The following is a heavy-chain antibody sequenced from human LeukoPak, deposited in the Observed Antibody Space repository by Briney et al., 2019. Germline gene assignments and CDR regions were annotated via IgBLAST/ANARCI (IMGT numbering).Heavy chain of an antibody. CDR1: GFTFSSYA. D-gene: IGHD2-15*01. CDR2: ISYDGSNK. J-gene: IGHJ2*01. CDR3: AREWWSYWYFDL. Sequence: GGSLRLSCAASGFTFSSYAMHWVRQAPGKGLEWVAVISYDGSNKYYADSVKGRFTISRDNSKNTLYLQMNSLRAEDTAVYYCAREWWSYWYFDLWGRGTLVTASS. V-gene: IGHV3-30-3*01.